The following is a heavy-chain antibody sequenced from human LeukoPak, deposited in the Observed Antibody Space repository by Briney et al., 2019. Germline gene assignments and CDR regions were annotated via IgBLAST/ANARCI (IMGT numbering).Heavy chain of an antibody. CDR1: GLPFSSSW. J-gene: IGHJ3*02. D-gene: IGHD2-15*01. CDR2: INQDGSEE. Sequence: PGGSLRLSCAASGLPFSSSWMSWVRQAPGKGLERVANINQDGSEEYYVDSVKGRFSISRDNAKNSLHLQMSSLRAEDTAMYYCVTPTWWIKIWGQGTMVTVSS. CDR3: VTPTWWIKI. V-gene: IGHV3-7*02.